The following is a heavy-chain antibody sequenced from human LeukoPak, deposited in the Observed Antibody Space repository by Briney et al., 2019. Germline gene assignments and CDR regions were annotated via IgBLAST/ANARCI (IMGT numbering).Heavy chain of an antibody. D-gene: IGHD1-26*01. J-gene: IGHJ4*02. CDR2: ISGSGDTT. Sequence: GGSLRLSCAASGFTFSSYAMNWVRQAPGKGLEWVSFISGSGDTTYYADSVKGRFTISRDSPKNTLYLQMNSLRAEDTAVYYCAKSRGESRGASNYWGQGTLVTVSS. CDR3: AKSRGESRGASNY. V-gene: IGHV3-23*01. CDR1: GFTFSSYA.